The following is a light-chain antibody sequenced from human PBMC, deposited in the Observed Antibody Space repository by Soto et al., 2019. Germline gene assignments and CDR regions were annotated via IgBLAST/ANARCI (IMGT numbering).Light chain of an antibody. CDR2: DAS. J-gene: IGKJ1*01. Sequence: DIQMTQSPSTLSASVGGRVTIACRASQSISSWLAWYQQKPGKAPELLIYDASTLESGVPSRFSGSGSGTEFTLTISSLQPDDFATYYCQQYNTYSRTFGQGTKVDIK. V-gene: IGKV1-5*01. CDR3: QQYNTYSRT. CDR1: QSISSW.